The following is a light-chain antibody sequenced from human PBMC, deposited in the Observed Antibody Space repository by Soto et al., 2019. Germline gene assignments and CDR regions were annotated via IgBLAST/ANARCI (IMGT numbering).Light chain of an antibody. J-gene: IGKJ4*01. CDR2: TAS. V-gene: IGKV1-8*01. Sequence: AIRMTQSPSSFSASTGDRVTITCRASQGISSHLAWYQVKPGKAPRLLIYTASYLESGVPSRFSGSGSGTVFHPHLSSPEFGGFGVFFFQQFFIYPPPFGGGAKGEVK. CDR1: QGISSH. CDR3: QQFFIYPPP.